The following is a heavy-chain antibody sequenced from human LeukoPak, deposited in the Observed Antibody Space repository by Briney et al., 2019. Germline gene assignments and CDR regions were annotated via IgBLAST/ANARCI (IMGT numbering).Heavy chain of an antibody. CDR2: ISYDGCNK. D-gene: IGHD3-3*01. Sequence: PGRSPRLFCTASRFPQNSYAMLWVRQSPGKAPVGVADISYDGCNKYYADSVKGRLPIPRHNYKHTLYLKMNTLRAEDTAVYNCARDRKVGYDFWSGSNCFDPWGQGTLVTVSS. CDR1: RFPQNSYA. J-gene: IGHJ5*02. V-gene: IGHV3-30*01. CDR3: ARDRKVGYDFWSGSNCFDP.